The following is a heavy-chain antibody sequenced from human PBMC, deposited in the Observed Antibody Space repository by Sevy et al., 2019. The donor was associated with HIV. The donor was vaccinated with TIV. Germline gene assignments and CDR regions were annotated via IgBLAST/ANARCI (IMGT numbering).Heavy chain of an antibody. CDR1: GFTFDDYA. J-gene: IGHJ6*02. CDR3: GKDKARGGDYGFWSGSPAPWGGMDV. D-gene: IGHD3-3*01. V-gene: IGHV3-9*01. CDR2: ISWNSGSI. Sequence: GGSLRLSCAASGFTFDDYAMHWVRQAPGKGLEWVSGISWNSGSIGYADSVKGRFTISRDNAKNSLYLQMNSLRAEDTGLDYCGKDKARGGDYGFWSGSPAPWGGMDVWGQGTTVTVSS.